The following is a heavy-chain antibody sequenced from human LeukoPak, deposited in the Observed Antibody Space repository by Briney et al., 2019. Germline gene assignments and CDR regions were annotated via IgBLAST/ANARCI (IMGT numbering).Heavy chain of an antibody. D-gene: IGHD6-13*01. Sequence: GGSLRLSCAASGFTFSSSAMSWVRQAPGKGLEWVSAISGSGGNTYYADSVKGRFTISRDNSKNTLYLQVNSLRAEDTAVYYCAKRMAAAGTGSYWYFDLWGRGTLVTVSS. V-gene: IGHV3-23*01. CDR1: GFTFSSSA. J-gene: IGHJ2*01. CDR2: ISGSGGNT. CDR3: AKRMAAAGTGSYWYFDL.